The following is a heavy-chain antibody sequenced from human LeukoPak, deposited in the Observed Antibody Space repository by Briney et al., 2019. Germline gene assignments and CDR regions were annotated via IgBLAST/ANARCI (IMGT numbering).Heavy chain of an antibody. J-gene: IGHJ4*02. D-gene: IGHD1-26*01. V-gene: IGHV1-18*01. CDR2: ISAYNGNT. CDR1: GYTFTSYG. Sequence: GAPVKLSCKASGYTFTSYGITWVRQSPGQGLEWMGWISAYNGNTKYAQSVQGRGTMTTDTSTSTAYMELRSLRSDDTAVHYCARSLSVGAPYYFDYWGQGTMVTVSS. CDR3: ARSLSVGAPYYFDY.